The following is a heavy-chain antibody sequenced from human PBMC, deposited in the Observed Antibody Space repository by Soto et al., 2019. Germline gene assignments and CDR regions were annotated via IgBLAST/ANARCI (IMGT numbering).Heavy chain of an antibody. Sequence: GGSLRLSCAASGFTFDIYAMTWVRQAPGKGLEWVSTISSGGGERTYYAESLKDRFTISRDNSMNTLYLQINSLGAEDTAIYYCARLSSGSPSIFDFWGQGTLVTVSS. CDR1: GFTFDIYA. J-gene: IGHJ4*02. CDR2: ISSGGGERT. V-gene: IGHV3-23*01. CDR3: ARLSSGSPSIFDF. D-gene: IGHD3-10*01.